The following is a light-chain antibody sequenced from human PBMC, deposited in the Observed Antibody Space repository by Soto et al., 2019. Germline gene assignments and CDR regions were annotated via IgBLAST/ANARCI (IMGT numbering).Light chain of an antibody. V-gene: IGKV3-11*01. CDR3: QQRSNGSIT. CDR2: DAS. CDR1: QSVSSY. J-gene: IGKJ5*01. Sequence: EIFLTQTRGSLSLYPGDRATLSCRASQSVSSYLAWYQQKPGQAPRLLIYDASNRATGIPARFSGSGSGTDFTLTISSLEPEDFALYYCQQRSNGSITFGQGTRLEIK.